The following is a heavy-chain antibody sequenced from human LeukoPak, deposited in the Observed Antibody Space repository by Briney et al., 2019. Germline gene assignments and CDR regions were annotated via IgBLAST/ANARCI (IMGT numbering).Heavy chain of an antibody. J-gene: IGHJ4*02. CDR1: GFTFSSYT. CDR3: AKEGRSLQTY. D-gene: IGHD5-24*01. CDR2: IKEDGTET. V-gene: IGHV3-7*03. Sequence: GGSLRLSCAASGFTFSSYTMSWVRLAPGKGLEWVANIKEDGTETYYVDSVKGRFTISRDNAKNSLYLQMNSLRVEDTAVYYCAKEGRSLQTYWGQGTLVTVSS.